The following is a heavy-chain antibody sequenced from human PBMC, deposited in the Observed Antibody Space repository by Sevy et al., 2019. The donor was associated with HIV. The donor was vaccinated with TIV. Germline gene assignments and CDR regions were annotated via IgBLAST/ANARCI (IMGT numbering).Heavy chain of an antibody. CDR2: ISGSGGST. D-gene: IGHD3-10*01. CDR1: GFTFSSYA. Sequence: GGSLRLSCAASGFTFSSYAMSWVRQAPGKGLEWVSSISGSGGSTYYEDSVKGRFTISRDNSKNTPYLQMNSLRAEDTAVYYCAKDPRWFGDGRFYYFDYWGQGTLVTVSS. V-gene: IGHV3-23*01. J-gene: IGHJ4*02. CDR3: AKDPRWFGDGRFYYFDY.